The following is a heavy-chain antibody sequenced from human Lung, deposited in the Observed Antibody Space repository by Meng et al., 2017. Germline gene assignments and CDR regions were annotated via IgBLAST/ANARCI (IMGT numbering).Heavy chain of an antibody. Sequence: QVQLVQSGAEVKTPGASVRLSCMASGYTFTNYAIHWVRQAPGQGLEWMGIINPSGGDTMYEQKFQGRITITSDTSTATVYMELSSLRSEDTAVYYCTRDHSTADVTVWWFDPWGQGTLVTVSS. V-gene: IGHV1-46*01. D-gene: IGHD4-17*01. J-gene: IGHJ5*02. CDR3: TRDHSTADVTVWWFDP. CDR2: INPSGGDT. CDR1: GYTFTNYA.